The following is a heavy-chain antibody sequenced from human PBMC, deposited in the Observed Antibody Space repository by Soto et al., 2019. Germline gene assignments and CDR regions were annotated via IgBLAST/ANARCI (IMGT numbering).Heavy chain of an antibody. J-gene: IGHJ3*02. CDR1: GRSIRDSTYY. CDR3: ATQIETDHAPDAFGS. CDR2: IYYRGST. V-gene: IGHV4-39*01. Sequence: SGRSIRDSTYYSVVLIPPLGKGLDWIGSIYYRGSTYYNPSLKRRVTISVDTSENQCSLKLSSVTAADTAVYYCATQIETDHAPDAFGSWRQGTMV.